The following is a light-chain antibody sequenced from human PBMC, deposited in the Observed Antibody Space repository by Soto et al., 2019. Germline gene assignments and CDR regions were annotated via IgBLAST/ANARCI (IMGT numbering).Light chain of an antibody. CDR2: TTS. CDR3: QQCDSTPQT. Sequence: DIQMTQSPSSLSASVGDRVTITCRASQSLNSHLNWYQKKPGKPPKLLIHTTSSLQSGVPSRFSGSGTGTDFTLTISSLQPEDFATYYCQQCDSTPQTFGGGTKVEI. CDR1: QSLNSH. J-gene: IGKJ4*01. V-gene: IGKV1-39*01.